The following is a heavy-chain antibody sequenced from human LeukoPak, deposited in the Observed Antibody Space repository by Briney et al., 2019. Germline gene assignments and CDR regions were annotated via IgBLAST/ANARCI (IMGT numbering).Heavy chain of an antibody. CDR1: GFTFSIYA. Sequence: PGGSLRLSCAASGFTFSIYAMTWVRQAPGKGLGWVSTISDSGGNTYYADSVAGRFTISRGNSRDTLDMQMNSLRADDTAVYCCARGGFLGPDYWGQGTLVTVSS. V-gene: IGHV3-23*01. J-gene: IGHJ4*02. D-gene: IGHD3/OR15-3a*01. CDR2: ISDSGGNT. CDR3: ARGGFLGPDY.